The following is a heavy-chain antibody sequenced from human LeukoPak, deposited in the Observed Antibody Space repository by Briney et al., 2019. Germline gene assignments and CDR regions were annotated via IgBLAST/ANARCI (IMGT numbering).Heavy chain of an antibody. CDR3: ARGYSSSYRIDY. D-gene: IGHD6-6*01. J-gene: IGHJ4*02. V-gene: IGHV3-74*01. CDR1: GFTFSNYW. Sequence: GGSLRLSCAASGFTFSNYWMHWVRHAPGRGLVWVSRINTDGSSTTYADSVKGRFTISRDNAKNTLYLQTNSLSAEDTAVYYCARGYSSSYRIDYWGQGTLVTVSS. CDR2: INTDGSST.